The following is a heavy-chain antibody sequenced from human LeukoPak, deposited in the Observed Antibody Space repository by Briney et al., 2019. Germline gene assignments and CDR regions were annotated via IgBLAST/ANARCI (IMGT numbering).Heavy chain of an antibody. CDR2: ISTSSSYI. V-gene: IGHV3-21*01. Sequence: GGSLRLSCAASGFSFSSYSMNWVRQAPGKGLEWVSSISTSSSYIYYADSVKGRFTISRDNAKNSLYLQMNSLRAEDTAVYYCAKTTDNYYYYYMDVWGKGTTVTVSS. CDR3: AKTTDNYYYYYMDV. D-gene: IGHD4-17*01. J-gene: IGHJ6*03. CDR1: GFSFSSYS.